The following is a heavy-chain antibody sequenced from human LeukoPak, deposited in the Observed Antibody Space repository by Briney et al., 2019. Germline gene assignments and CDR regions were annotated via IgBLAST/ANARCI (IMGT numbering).Heavy chain of an antibody. CDR2: ISGDGGRI. V-gene: IGHV3-23*01. CDR3: AKVNWCSASCADA. Sequence: GGSLRLSCAASGFTFSSYGMHWVRQAPGKGLEWVSCISGDGGRIYYAGSVKGRFTISRDNSKNTLSLQMNSLRAEDTAVYYCAKVNWCSASCADAWGQGTLVTVSS. J-gene: IGHJ4*02. CDR1: GFTFSSYG. D-gene: IGHD2-2*01.